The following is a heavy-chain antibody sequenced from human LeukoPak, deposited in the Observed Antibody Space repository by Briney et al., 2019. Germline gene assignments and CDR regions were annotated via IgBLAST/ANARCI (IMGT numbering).Heavy chain of an antibody. V-gene: IGHV3-21*01. D-gene: IGHD5-12*01. CDR2: ISGSSSYI. Sequence: GGSLRLSCAASGFTFSSYSMNWVRQAPGKGLEWVSSISGSSSYIYYADSVKGRFTISRDNAKNSLYLQMNSLRAEDTAVYYCARDRGEGHYYYYYGMDVWGQGTTVTVSS. J-gene: IGHJ6*02. CDR1: GFTFSSYS. CDR3: ARDRGEGHYYYYYGMDV.